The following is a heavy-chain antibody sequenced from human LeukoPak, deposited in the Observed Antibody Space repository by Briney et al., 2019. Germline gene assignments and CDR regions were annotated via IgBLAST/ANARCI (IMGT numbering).Heavy chain of an antibody. Sequence: GGSLRLSCAASGFTFSSYSMNWVRQAPGKGLEWVSSISSSSSYIYYADSVKGRFTISRDNAKNSLYLQMNSLRAEDTAVYYCARDKGDYDSSGSLFVFGGQGTLVTVSS. V-gene: IGHV3-21*04. CDR2: ISSSSSYI. CDR1: GFTFSSYS. D-gene: IGHD3-22*01. J-gene: IGHJ4*02. CDR3: ARDKGDYDSSGSLFVF.